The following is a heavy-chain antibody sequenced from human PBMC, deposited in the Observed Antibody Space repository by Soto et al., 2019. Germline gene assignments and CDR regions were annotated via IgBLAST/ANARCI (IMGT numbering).Heavy chain of an antibody. CDR2: IFSNDEK. D-gene: IGHD3-22*01. CDR1: GFSLSNARMG. V-gene: IGHV2-26*01. CDR3: ARIQDYYDSSGYYLPIFDY. J-gene: IGHJ4*02. Sequence: SGPTLVNPTETLTLTCTVSGFSLSNARMGVTWIRQPPGKALEWLAHIFSNDEKSYSTSLKSRLTISKDTSKSQVVLTMTNMDPVDTATYYCARIQDYYDSSGYYLPIFDYWGQGTLVTVSS.